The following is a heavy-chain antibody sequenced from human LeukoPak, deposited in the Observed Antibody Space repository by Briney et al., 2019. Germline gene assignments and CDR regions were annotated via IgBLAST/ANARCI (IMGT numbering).Heavy chain of an antibody. J-gene: IGHJ6*03. CDR3: ARGTAFLEWFRYYYYMDV. Sequence: SETLSLTCTVSGGSISSYYWSWIRQPPGKGLEWIGYIYYSGSTNYNPSLKSRVTISVDTSKNQFSLKLSSVTAADTAVYYCARGTAFLEWFRYYYYMDVWGKGTTVTVSS. CDR1: GGSISSYY. CDR2: IYYSGST. V-gene: IGHV4-59*08. D-gene: IGHD3-3*02.